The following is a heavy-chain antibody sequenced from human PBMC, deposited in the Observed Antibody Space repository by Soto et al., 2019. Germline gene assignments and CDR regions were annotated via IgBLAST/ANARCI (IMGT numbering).Heavy chain of an antibody. V-gene: IGHV1-69*06. J-gene: IGHJ4*02. D-gene: IGHD6-13*01. CDR2: SIPIFGTA. CDR3: ASTRIAAAGTRGGNYFDY. CDR1: GGTLSSYA. Sequence: QVQLVQSGAEVKKPGSSVKVSCKASGGTLSSYAISWVRQAPGQGLEWIGGSIPIFGTANYAQKFQGRVTITADKSTSTAYMELSSLRSEDTAVYYCASTRIAAAGTRGGNYFDYWGQGTLVTVSS.